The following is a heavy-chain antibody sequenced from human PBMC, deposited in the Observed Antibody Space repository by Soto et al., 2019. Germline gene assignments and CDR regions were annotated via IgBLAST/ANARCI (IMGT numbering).Heavy chain of an antibody. Sequence: QVQLQESGPGLVKPSETLSLTCAVSGGSITSTNWWVWVRQPPGKGLEWIGEIYHSGSTNYNPSLKSRVALSVDKAKNQFSLKLTSVTAADTAVYYCARDRGIAVAGVWGQGTLVTVSS. CDR3: ARDRGIAVAGV. CDR2: IYHSGST. D-gene: IGHD6-13*01. J-gene: IGHJ4*02. CDR1: GGSITSTNW. V-gene: IGHV4-4*02.